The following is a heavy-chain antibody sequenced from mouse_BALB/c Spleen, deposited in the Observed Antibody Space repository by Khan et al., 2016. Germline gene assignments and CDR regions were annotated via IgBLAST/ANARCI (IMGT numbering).Heavy chain of an antibody. V-gene: IGHV1S136*01. D-gene: IGHD2-2*01. CDR1: GYTFTSYV. CDR2: IEPYNDGT. CDR3: ARRGYAETCFNY. J-gene: IGHJ2*01. Sequence: VQLQQSGPELVKPGASVKMSCMSSGYTFTSYVMHWVKQKPGQGLEWIGYIEPYNDGTKYNEKFKGKVTLTSDKCTSTAYMDLSSLNSEDSAVYYCARRGYAETCFNYWGQGTTLTISS.